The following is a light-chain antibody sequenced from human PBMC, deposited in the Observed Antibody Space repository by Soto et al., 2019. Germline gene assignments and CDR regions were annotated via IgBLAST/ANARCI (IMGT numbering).Light chain of an antibody. CDR1: QSVSNNY. J-gene: IGKJ1*01. V-gene: IGKV3-20*01. CDR3: QQYGSSGT. Sequence: QTPGTRSQYPGERATLSCMAVQSVSNNYLAWYQQKPGQAPRLLIYGASNRATGIPDRFSGSGSGTDFTLTISRLEPEDFAVYYCQQYGSSGTFGQGTNVDI. CDR2: GAS.